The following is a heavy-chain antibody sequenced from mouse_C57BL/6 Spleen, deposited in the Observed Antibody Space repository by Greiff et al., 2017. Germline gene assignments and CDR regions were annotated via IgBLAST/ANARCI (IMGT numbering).Heavy chain of an antibody. V-gene: IGHV2-6-1*01. Sequence: VKLVESGPGLVAPSQSLSITCTVSGFSLTSYGVHWVRQPPGKGLEWLVVIWSDGSTTYNSALKSRLSISKDNTKSQVFLKMNSLQTDDTAMYYCARHDGPYYYAMDYWGQGTSVTVSS. CDR2: IWSDGST. D-gene: IGHD1-1*01. J-gene: IGHJ4*01. CDR1: GFSLTSYG. CDR3: ARHDGPYYYAMDY.